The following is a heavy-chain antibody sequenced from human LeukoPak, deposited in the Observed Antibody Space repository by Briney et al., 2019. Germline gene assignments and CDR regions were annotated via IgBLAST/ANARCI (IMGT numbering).Heavy chain of an antibody. J-gene: IGHJ3*02. V-gene: IGHV3-48*01. D-gene: IGHD3-3*01. Sequence: PGGSLRLSCAAYGFTFSSYSMNWVRQAPGKGLEWVSYISSSSSTIYYADSVKGRFTISRDNSKNTLYLQMNSLRAEDTALYYCAKSRSGYPRVDGFDIWGQGTMVTVSS. CDR1: GFTFSSYS. CDR3: AKSRSGYPRVDGFDI. CDR2: ISSSSSTI.